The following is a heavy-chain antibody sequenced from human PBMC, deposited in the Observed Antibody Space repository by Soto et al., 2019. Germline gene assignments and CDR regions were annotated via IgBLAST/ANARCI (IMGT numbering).Heavy chain of an antibody. CDR3: ARSLGWFDP. V-gene: IGHV4-34*01. CDR1: GGSLSGYN. Sequence: QVQLQQWGAGLLKPSETLSLTCAVYGGSLSGYNWSWIRQPPGMGLEWIGEINPSGSTNYNPSLKSRVTISVDTSKNQFSLKLSSVTAADTAVYYCARSLGWFDPWGQGTLVTVSS. CDR2: INPSGST. J-gene: IGHJ5*02.